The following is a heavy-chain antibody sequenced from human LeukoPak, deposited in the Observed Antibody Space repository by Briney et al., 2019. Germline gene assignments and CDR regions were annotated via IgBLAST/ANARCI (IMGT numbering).Heavy chain of an antibody. CDR2: TNYRSKWNN. V-gene: IGHV6-1*01. D-gene: IGHD7-27*01. CDR1: GDSVSSNSAA. Sequence: SQTLSLTCAISGDSVSSNSAAWNWIRQSPSRGLEWLGRTNYRSKWNNDYAVSVKSRIPINPHTSKDQFSRQLNSVTPEYPAVYSCAREGTLGRDFDIWGQGTMVTVSS. J-gene: IGHJ3*02. CDR3: AREGTLGRDFDI.